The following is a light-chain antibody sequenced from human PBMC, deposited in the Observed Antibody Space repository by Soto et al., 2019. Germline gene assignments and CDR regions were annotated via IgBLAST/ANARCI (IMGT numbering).Light chain of an antibody. CDR2: DVS. CDR3: SSYGATSTL. CDR1: SSGIGLYTF. J-gene: IGLJ2*01. Sequence: QSSLTQPASVSGPPGQSITIHCPGSSSGIGLYTFVSWCQQHPGKAPKLLIYDVSYRPSGISDRFFGSKSGNTASLTISGLQPEDEADYYCSSYGATSTLFGGGTKVTVL. V-gene: IGLV2-14*03.